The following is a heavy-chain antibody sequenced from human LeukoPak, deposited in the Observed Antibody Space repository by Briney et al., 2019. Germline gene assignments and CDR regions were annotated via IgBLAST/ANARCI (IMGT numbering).Heavy chain of an antibody. V-gene: IGHV3-48*04. J-gene: IGHJ6*02. CDR1: GFTYSSYS. D-gene: IGHD4-11*01. Sequence: GGSLRLSCAASGFTYSSYSMNWVRQAPGKGLEWVSYISSSSSTIYYADSVKGRFTISRDNAKNSLYLQMNSLRAEDTAVYYCARADYPYYYYGMDVWGQGTTVTVSS. CDR2: ISSSSSTI. CDR3: ARADYPYYYYGMDV.